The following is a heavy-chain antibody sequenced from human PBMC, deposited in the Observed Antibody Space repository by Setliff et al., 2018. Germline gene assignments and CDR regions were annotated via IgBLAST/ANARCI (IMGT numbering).Heavy chain of an antibody. J-gene: IGHJ1*01. CDR1: GGSISSMSYY. Sequence: SETLSLTCTVSGGSISSMSYYWGWIRQPPGKGLEWIGSIYHSGYTYYSPSLESRVAISVDTSKNQFSLKVNSVTAADTAVYYCARVDFTMLQGVLGHWGQGTLVTVSS. CDR3: ARVDFTMLQGVLGH. V-gene: IGHV4-39*07. CDR2: IYHSGYT. D-gene: IGHD3-10*01.